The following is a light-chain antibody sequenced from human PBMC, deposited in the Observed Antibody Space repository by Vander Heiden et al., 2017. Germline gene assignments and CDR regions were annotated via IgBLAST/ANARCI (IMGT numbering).Light chain of an antibody. CDR3: QQDYSPPWT. CDR2: KAS. Sequence: DSQMTQSPSTLSASVGDRVTITCRASQSISSWLAWYQQKPGKAPKLLIYKASSLESGVPSRFSGSGSGTEFTLTISSLQPDDFATYYCQQDYSPPWTFGQGTKVEIK. J-gene: IGKJ1*01. CDR1: QSISSW. V-gene: IGKV1-5*03.